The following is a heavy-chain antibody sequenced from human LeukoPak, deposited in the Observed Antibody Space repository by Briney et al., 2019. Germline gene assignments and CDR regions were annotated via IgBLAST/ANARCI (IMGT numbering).Heavy chain of an antibody. V-gene: IGHV1-46*01. D-gene: IGHD1-26*01. Sequence: ASVKVSCKASGGTFSSYAISWVRQAPGQGLEWMGIINPSGGSTSYAQKFQGRVTMTRDMSTSTVYMELSSLRSEDTAVYYCARANSGSYHFDYWGQGTLVTVSS. CDR1: GGTFSSYA. J-gene: IGHJ4*02. CDR2: INPSGGST. CDR3: ARANSGSYHFDY.